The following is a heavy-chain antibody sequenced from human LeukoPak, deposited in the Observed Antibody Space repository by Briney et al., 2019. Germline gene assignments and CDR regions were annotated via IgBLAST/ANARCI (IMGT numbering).Heavy chain of an antibody. CDR2: ISYDGNNK. CDR3: AELGITMIGGV. Sequence: GSLRLSCAASGFTFSSYAMHWVRQAPGKGLEWVAVISYDGNNKYYADSVKGRFTISRDNAKNSPYLQMNSLRAEDTAVYYCAELGITMIGGVWGKGTTVTISS. CDR1: GFTFSSYA. V-gene: IGHV3-30*04. D-gene: IGHD3-10*02. J-gene: IGHJ6*04.